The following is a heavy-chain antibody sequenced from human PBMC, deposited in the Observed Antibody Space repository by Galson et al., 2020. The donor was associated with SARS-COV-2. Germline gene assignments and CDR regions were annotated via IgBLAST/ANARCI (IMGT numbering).Heavy chain of an antibody. V-gene: IGHV1-2*02. J-gene: IGHJ4*02. Sequence: ASVKVSCKASGYTFTGYYMHWVRQAPGQGLEWMGWINPNSGGTNYAQKFQGRVTMTRDTSISTAYMELSRLRSDDTAVYYCAREAAYSSSWYVYWGQGTLVTVSS. CDR2: INPNSGGT. D-gene: IGHD6-13*01. CDR3: AREAAYSSSWYVY. CDR1: GYTFTGYY.